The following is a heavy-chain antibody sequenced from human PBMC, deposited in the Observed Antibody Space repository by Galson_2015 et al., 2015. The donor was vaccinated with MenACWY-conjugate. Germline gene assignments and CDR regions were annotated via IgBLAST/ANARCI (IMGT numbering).Heavy chain of an antibody. V-gene: IGHV3-48*01. J-gene: IGHJ1*01. CDR2: ISESSSTI. Sequence: SLRLSCAASGFTFSSYSMNWVRQAPGKGLEWVSYISESSSTIVYADSVKGRFTISRDNAKNSLYLQVNSLRAEDTAVYYCASRESSSWYRQYFQHWGQGTLVTASS. D-gene: IGHD6-13*01. CDR3: ASRESSSWYRQYFQH. CDR1: GFTFSSYS.